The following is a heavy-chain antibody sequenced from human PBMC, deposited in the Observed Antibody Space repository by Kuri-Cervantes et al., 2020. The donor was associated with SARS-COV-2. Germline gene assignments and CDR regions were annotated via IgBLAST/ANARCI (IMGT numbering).Heavy chain of an antibody. V-gene: IGHV4-34*01. D-gene: IGHD1-26*01. CDR3: ARRHIVGATTDWFDP. CDR2: INHSGST. J-gene: IGHJ5*02. Sequence: SETLSLTCAVYGASFSGYYWNWIRQPPGKGLEWIGEINHSGSTNYNPSLKSRVTISVDTSKNQFSLKLSSVTAADTAVYYCARRHIVGATTDWFDPWGQGTLVTVSS. CDR1: GASFSGYY.